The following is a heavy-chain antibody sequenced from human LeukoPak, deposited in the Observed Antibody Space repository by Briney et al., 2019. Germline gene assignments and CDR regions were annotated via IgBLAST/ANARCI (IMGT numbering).Heavy chain of an antibody. Sequence: GGSLRLSCVASGFTFRNYGMHWVRQAPGKGLKWVAVTSYDGSNKYYADSVKGRFTISRDNSKSTLYLQMNSLRAEDTAVYYCAGRTGIAAEDYWGQGTLVTVSS. J-gene: IGHJ4*02. D-gene: IGHD6-13*01. CDR3: AGRTGIAAEDY. CDR1: GFTFRNYG. V-gene: IGHV3-30*03. CDR2: TSYDGSNK.